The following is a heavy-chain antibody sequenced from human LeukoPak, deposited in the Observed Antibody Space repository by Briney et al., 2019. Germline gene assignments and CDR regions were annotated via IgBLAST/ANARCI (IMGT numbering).Heavy chain of an antibody. Sequence: PSETLSLTCAVSGYSISSDGFGCGIRQPPGKGLEWIVSSYHSGSTYYNPSLKSRFTISVDTSKNQFSLKLSSVTAADTAVYYCARVVYYDSRGYVIYFDYWGQGTLVTVSS. CDR1: GYSISSDGF. D-gene: IGHD3-22*01. J-gene: IGHJ4*02. CDR2: SYHSGST. V-gene: IGHV4-38-2*01. CDR3: ARVVYYDSRGYVIYFDY.